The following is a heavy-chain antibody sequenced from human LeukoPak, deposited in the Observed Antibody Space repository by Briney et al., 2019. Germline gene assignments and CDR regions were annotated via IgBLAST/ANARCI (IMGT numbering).Heavy chain of an antibody. CDR1: GGSFSGYY. V-gene: IGHV4-34*01. CDR3: ARGRDGYNYYYYYYMDV. CDR2: INHSGST. D-gene: IGHD5-24*01. J-gene: IGHJ6*03. Sequence: ASETLSLTCAVYGGSFSGYYWSWIRQPPGKGLEWIGEINHSGSTNYNPSLKSRVTISVDTSKNQFSLKLSSVTAADTAVYYCARGRDGYNYYYYYYMDVWGKGTTVTASS.